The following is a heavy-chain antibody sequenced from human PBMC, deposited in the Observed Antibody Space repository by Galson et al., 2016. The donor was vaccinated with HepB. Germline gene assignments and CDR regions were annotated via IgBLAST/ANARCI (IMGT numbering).Heavy chain of an antibody. CDR3: ASDLCDGYSPWALGY. D-gene: IGHD1-26*01. CDR2: IIPMFGTP. CDR1: GGTFSSFA. J-gene: IGHJ4*02. Sequence: SVKVSCKASGGTFSSFAISWVRQAPGHGPEWMGGIIPMFGTPNYAQNFQGRVTITADESTSTAYLELSSLTSEATAVYYCASDLCDGYSPWALGYWGQGSLVTVSS. V-gene: IGHV1-69*13.